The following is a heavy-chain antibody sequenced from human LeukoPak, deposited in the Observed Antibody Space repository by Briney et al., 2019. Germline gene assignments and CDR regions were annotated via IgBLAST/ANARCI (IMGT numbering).Heavy chain of an antibody. D-gene: IGHD3-10*01. CDR2: INAGNGNT. J-gene: IGHJ5*02. Sequence: AAPVKVSCKASGYTFTSYAMHWVRQAPGQRLEWMGWINAGNGNTKYSQKFQGRVTITRDTSASTAYMELSSLRSEDTAVYYCARVRWFGENWFDPWGQGTLVTVSS. V-gene: IGHV1-3*01. CDR1: GYTFTSYA. CDR3: ARVRWFGENWFDP.